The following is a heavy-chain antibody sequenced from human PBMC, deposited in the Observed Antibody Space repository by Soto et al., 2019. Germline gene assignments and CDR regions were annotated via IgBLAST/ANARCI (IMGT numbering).Heavy chain of an antibody. D-gene: IGHD3-22*01. V-gene: IGHV3-23*01. Sequence: EVQLLESGGGLVQPGGSLRLSCAASGFTFSSYAMRWVRQAPGKGLEWVSAISGSGGGTYYEDSVKGRFTISRDNTKNTLYRQMNSLRAQDTAVYYCAKMGSNYYDDYWGQGTLVTVSS. CDR3: AKMGSNYYDDY. J-gene: IGHJ4*02. CDR1: GFTFSSYA. CDR2: ISGSGGGT.